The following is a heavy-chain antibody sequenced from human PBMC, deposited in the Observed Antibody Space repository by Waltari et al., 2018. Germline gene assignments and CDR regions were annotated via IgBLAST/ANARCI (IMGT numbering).Heavy chain of an antibody. V-gene: IGHV4-39*01. CDR1: GDFISTSSYY. D-gene: IGHD2-21*01. CDR3: VSPGRHCVETIGPFDY. Sequence: QLQLQESGPGLVKSSETLSLICNVSGDFISTSSYYWGWIRQPPGKGLEWIGSIYYTGKTYYNPSLKSRVTVSIASNQISLKLTSVTAADTAVYYCVSPGRHCVETIGPFDYWGQGTLVTVSS. J-gene: IGHJ4*02. CDR2: IYYTGKT.